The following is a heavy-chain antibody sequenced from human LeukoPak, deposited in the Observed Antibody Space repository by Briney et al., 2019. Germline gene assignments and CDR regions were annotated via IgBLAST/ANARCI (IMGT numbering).Heavy chain of an antibody. CDR3: ARNIGNPLYFFDY. CDR1: GGSISSGSYY. V-gene: IGHV4-39*07. Sequence: SQTLSLTCTVSGGSISSGSYYWGWIRQPPGKGLEWIGSISDSGSTYYNPSLKSRVTISVDTSKNQFSLMLSSVTAADTALYYCARNIGNPLYFFDYWGQGTLVTVSS. D-gene: IGHD5-12*01. CDR2: ISDSGST. J-gene: IGHJ4*02.